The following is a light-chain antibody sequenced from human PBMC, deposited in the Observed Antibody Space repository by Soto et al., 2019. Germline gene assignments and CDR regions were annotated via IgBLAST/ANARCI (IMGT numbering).Light chain of an antibody. CDR2: GAS. V-gene: IGKV3-15*01. CDR3: QQYNNWPPMYT. CDR1: QSVSSN. J-gene: IGKJ2*01. Sequence: EIVMTQSPATLSVSPGERATLSCRASQSVSSNLAWYQQKPGQAPRLLIYGASTRATGIPARFSGSWSGTEFTLTISSLPSEDFAVYYCQQYNNWPPMYTFGQGTKLEIK.